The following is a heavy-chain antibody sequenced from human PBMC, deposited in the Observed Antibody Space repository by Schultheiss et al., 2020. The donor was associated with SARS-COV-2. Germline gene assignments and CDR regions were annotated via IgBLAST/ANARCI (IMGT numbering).Heavy chain of an antibody. CDR1: GYTFTSYG. V-gene: IGHV1-18*01. CDR3: ARDRLDTGVAGEFDP. Sequence: GESLKISCKASGYTFTSYGISWVRQAPGQGLEWMGWINAGNGNTKYSQKFQGRVTISRDTSARKAYMELSSLRSEDTAVYYCARDRLDTGVAGEFDPWGQGTLVTVSS. J-gene: IGHJ5*02. D-gene: IGHD6-19*01. CDR2: INAGNGNT.